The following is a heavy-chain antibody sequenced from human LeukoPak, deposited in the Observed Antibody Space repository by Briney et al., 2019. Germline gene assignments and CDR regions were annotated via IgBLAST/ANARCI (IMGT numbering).Heavy chain of an antibody. V-gene: IGHV4-59*01. D-gene: IGHD3-22*01. J-gene: IGHJ4*02. CDR2: IYYSGST. CDR1: GGSISSYY. Sequence: PSETLSLTCTVSGGSISSYYWSWIREPPGRGLEWIGYIYYSGSTNYNPSLKSRVTISVDTSKNQFSLKLSSVTAADTAVYYCARVWAYYDSSGYYYYYYFDYWGQGTLVTVSS. CDR3: ARVWAYYDSSGYYYYYYFDY.